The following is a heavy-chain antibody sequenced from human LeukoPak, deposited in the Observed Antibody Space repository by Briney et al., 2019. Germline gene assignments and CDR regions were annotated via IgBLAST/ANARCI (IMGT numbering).Heavy chain of an antibody. Sequence: SETLSLTCAVYGGSFSGYYWSWIRQPPGKGLEWIGEINHSGSTNYNPSLKSRVTISVDTSKNQFSLKLSSVTAADTAVYYCARYSSSWYGVDYWGQGTLVTVSS. V-gene: IGHV4-34*01. CDR2: INHSGST. J-gene: IGHJ4*02. D-gene: IGHD6-13*01. CDR3: ARYSSSWYGVDY. CDR1: GGSFSGYY.